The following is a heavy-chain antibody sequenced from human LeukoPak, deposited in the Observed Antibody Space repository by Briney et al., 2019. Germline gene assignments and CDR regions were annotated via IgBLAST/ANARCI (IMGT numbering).Heavy chain of an antibody. J-gene: IGHJ4*02. V-gene: IGHV3-23*01. CDR2: ISGSGGST. Sequence: GGSLGLSCAASGFTFSSYGMSWVRQAPGKGLEWVSAISGSGGSTYYADSVKGRFTTSRDNSKNTLYLQMNSLRAEDTAVYYCAKARGAVAGTPFYWGQGTLVTVSS. CDR3: AKARGAVAGTPFY. CDR1: GFTFSSYG. D-gene: IGHD6-19*01.